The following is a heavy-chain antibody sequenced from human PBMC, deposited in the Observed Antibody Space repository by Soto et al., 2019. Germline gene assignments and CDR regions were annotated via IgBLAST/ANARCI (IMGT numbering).Heavy chain of an antibody. CDR3: ARDGVLRYFDWLTLAAIRRYYYYGMDV. V-gene: IGHV1-8*01. CDR2: MNPNSGNT. D-gene: IGHD3-9*01. Sequence: ASVKVSCKASGYTFTSYDINWVRQATGQGLEWMGWMNPNSGNTGYAQKFQGRVTMTRNTSISTAYMELSSLRSEDTAVYYCARDGVLRYFDWLTLAAIRRYYYYGMDVWGQGTTVTVSS. CDR1: GYTFTSYD. J-gene: IGHJ6*02.